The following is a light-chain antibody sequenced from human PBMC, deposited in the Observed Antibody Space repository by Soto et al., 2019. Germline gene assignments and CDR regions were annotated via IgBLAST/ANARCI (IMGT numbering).Light chain of an antibody. J-gene: IGKJ1*01. V-gene: IGKV1-5*01. CDR1: QSIRNW. Sequence: DIQMTQSPSTLSASIGDRVTISCRASQSIRNWLAWYQQKPGKGPKLLIYDASSLESGVPSRFSGGGSETDFTLTISSLQPEDFATYYCQQYNSSSATFGQGTKV. CDR3: QQYNSSSAT. CDR2: DAS.